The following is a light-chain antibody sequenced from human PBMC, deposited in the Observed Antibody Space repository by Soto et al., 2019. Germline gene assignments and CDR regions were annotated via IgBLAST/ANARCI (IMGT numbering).Light chain of an antibody. V-gene: IGLV1-44*01. Sequence: QAVVTQPPSASGTPGQRVAISCSGSTSNIGSNTVSWYQQLPGTAPKLLIYSDNQRPSGVPDRFSGSKSGTSASLAISGLQSEDEADYYCAAWDDSLIYVFGTGTKLTVL. CDR2: SDN. CDR3: AAWDDSLIYV. CDR1: TSNIGSNT. J-gene: IGLJ1*01.